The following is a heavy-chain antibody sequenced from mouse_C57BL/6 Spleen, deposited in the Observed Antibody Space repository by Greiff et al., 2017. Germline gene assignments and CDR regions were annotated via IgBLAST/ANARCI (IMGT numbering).Heavy chain of an antibody. CDR3: ARSQNFITTVQDYFDY. Sequence: EVKLMESGGGLVKPGGSLKLSCAASGFTFSDYGMHWVRQAPEKGLEWVAYISSGSSTIYYADTVKGRFTISRDNAKNTLFLQMTSLRSEDTAMYYCARSQNFITTVQDYFDYWGQGTTLTVSS. D-gene: IGHD1-1*01. CDR1: GFTFSDYG. J-gene: IGHJ2*01. V-gene: IGHV5-17*01. CDR2: ISSGSSTI.